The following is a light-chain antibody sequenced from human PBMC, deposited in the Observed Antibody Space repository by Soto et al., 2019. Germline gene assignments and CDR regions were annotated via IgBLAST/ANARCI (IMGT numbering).Light chain of an antibody. Sequence: QSALTQPASVSVSSGQSITISCAGTMRDVGAYNLVSWYQQHPGTAPKLINYEVRNRPSGISSRFSGSRSGNTASLTISGLQPEDEGDYYCSAYTARSTLVFVGGTKLTVL. CDR1: MRDVGAYNL. V-gene: IGLV2-14*01. J-gene: IGLJ3*02. CDR2: EVR. CDR3: SAYTARSTLV.